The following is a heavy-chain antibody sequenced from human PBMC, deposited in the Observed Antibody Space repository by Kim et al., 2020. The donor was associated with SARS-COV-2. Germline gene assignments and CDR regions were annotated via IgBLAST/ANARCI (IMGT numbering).Heavy chain of an antibody. Sequence: SVKVSCKASGGTFSSYAISWVRQAPGQGLEWMGGIIPIFGTANYAQKFQGRVTITADESTSTAYMELSSLRSEDTAVYYCARDDSSSWYVTAGFDIWGQGTMVTVSS. V-gene: IGHV1-69*13. CDR1: GGTFSSYA. J-gene: IGHJ3*02. D-gene: IGHD6-13*01. CDR2: IIPIFGTA. CDR3: ARDDSSSWYVTAGFDI.